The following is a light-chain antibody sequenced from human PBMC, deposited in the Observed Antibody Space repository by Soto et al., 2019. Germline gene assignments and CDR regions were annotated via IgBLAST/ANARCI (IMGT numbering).Light chain of an antibody. Sequence: QSVLTQPPSVSGAPGQRVTISCTGSSSNIGAGYDVHWYQQLPGTAPKLLIYGNSNRPSGVPDRFSGSKSGTSASLAITGLQAEDEADYYCQSXXXXXXVXXXFGGXT. J-gene: IGLJ2*01. CDR1: SSNIGAGYD. V-gene: IGLV1-40*01. CDR2: GNS. CDR3: QSXXXXXXVXXX.